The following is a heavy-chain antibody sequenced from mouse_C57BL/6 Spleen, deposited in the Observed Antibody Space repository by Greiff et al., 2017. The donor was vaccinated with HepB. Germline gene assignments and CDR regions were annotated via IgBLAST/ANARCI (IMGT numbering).Heavy chain of an antibody. D-gene: IGHD1-1*01. V-gene: IGHV1-52*01. Sequence: QVQLQQPGAELVRPGSSVKLSCKASGYTFTSYWMHWVKQRPIQGLEWIGNIDPSDSETHYNQKFKDKATLTVDKSSSTAYMQLSSLTSEDSAVYYCARRGYYSPYYFDYWGQGTTLTVSS. CDR3: ARRGYYSPYYFDY. J-gene: IGHJ2*01. CDR1: GYTFTSYW. CDR2: IDPSDSET.